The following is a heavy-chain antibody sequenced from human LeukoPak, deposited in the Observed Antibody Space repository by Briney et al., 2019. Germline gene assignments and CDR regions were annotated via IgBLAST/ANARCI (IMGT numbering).Heavy chain of an antibody. CDR2: IIPILGIA. CDR3: ARASADAGYFDY. Sequence: SVKVSCKASGGTFSSYAISWVRQAPGQGLEWMGRIIPILGIANYAQKFQGRVTITADKSTSTAYMELSSLRSEDTAVYYCARASADAGYFDYWGQGTLVTVSS. CDR1: GGTFSSYA. J-gene: IGHJ4*02. V-gene: IGHV1-69*04. D-gene: IGHD6-13*01.